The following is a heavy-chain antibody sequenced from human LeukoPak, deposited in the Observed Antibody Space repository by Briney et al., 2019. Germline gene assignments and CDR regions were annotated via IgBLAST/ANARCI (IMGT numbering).Heavy chain of an antibody. Sequence: PGGSLRLSCAASGFTFSSYEMNWVRQAPGKGLEWVSSISSSSSYIYYADSVKGRFTISRDDAKNSLYLQMNSLRAEDTAVYYCAKDRGTHFDYWGQGTLVTVSS. CDR3: AKDRGTHFDY. V-gene: IGHV3-21*04. D-gene: IGHD1-1*01. CDR2: ISSSSSYI. J-gene: IGHJ4*02. CDR1: GFTFSSYE.